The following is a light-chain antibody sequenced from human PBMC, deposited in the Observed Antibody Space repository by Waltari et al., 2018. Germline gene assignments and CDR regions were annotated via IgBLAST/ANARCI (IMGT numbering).Light chain of an antibody. V-gene: IGKV1-39*01. CDR1: PTINKY. CDR2: VIS. CDR3: QQSDSLPLT. Sequence: DIQMTQSPSSLSASVGYRVPITCRASPTINKYLNWYQKKPGRAPKVLISVISYLHTGVPSRFSGSGSGTDFTLTISSLQPEDFATYYCQQSDSLPLTFGGGTKVEIK. J-gene: IGKJ4*01.